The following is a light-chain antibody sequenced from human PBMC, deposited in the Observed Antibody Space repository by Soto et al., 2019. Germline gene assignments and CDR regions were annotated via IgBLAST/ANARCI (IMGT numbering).Light chain of an antibody. CDR3: SSYTSSSTYV. J-gene: IGLJ1*01. Sequence: QSVLTQPASVSGPPGHSITISSTGTSSAVGGYNYVSWYQQHPGKAPKLMIYDVSNRPSGVSNRFSGSKSGNTASLTISGLQAEDEADYYCSSYTSSSTYVFGTGTKVTVL. V-gene: IGLV2-14*01. CDR1: SSAVGGYNY. CDR2: DVS.